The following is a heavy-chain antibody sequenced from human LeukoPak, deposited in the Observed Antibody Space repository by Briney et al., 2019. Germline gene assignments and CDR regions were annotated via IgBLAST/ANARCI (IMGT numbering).Heavy chain of an antibody. Sequence: SETLSLTCTVSGGSISSYYWSWIRQPPGKGLEWIGYIYYSGSTNYNPSLKSRVTISVDTSKNQFSLKLSSVTAADTAVYYCARGLLGYCTNGVCPDAFDIWGQGTMVTVSS. J-gene: IGHJ3*02. CDR3: ARGLLGYCTNGVCPDAFDI. D-gene: IGHD2-8*01. CDR1: GGSISSYY. V-gene: IGHV4-59*01. CDR2: IYYSGST.